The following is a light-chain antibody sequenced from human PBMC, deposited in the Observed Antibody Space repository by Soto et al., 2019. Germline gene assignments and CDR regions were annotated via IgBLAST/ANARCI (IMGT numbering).Light chain of an antibody. CDR2: DSS. V-gene: IGKV3-11*01. CDR1: QSVSRN. Sequence: EIVLTQSPDTLSLSPGDRDTLXXRASQSVSRNLGWDQQKPGQAPRLXXYDSSNGATGIPARFSGSGSGTDFTLTISSLEPEDFAVYYCQQRSHWPPSTFGQGTRLDIK. CDR3: QQRSHWPPST. J-gene: IGKJ5*01.